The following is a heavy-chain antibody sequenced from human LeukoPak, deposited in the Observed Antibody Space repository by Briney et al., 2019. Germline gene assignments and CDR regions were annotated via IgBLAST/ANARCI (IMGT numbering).Heavy chain of an antibody. J-gene: IGHJ5*02. CDR2: INHSGST. D-gene: IGHD3-10*01. CDR1: GGSISSSSYY. Sequence: SETLSLTCTVSGGSISSSSYYWSWIRQPPGKGLEWIGEINHSGSTNYNPSLKSRVTISVDTSKNQFSLKLSSVTAADTAVYYCARGFLWFGELATPHNWFDPWGQGTLVTVSS. V-gene: IGHV4-39*07. CDR3: ARGFLWFGELATPHNWFDP.